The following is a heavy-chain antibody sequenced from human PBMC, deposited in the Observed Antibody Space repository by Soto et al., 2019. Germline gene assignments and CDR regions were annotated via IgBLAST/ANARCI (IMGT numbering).Heavy chain of an antibody. D-gene: IGHD6-19*01. V-gene: IGHV1-24*01. CDR3: ATGGGNRGWYGGVDY. CDR1: GYTLTDLS. Sequence: EASVKVSSKVSGYTLTDLSMYWVRQAPGKGLEWMGGFDPEDGETIYAQKFQGRVTMTEDTSTDTAYMELSSLRSEDTAVYYCATGGGNRGWYGGVDYWGQGTLVTVSS. CDR2: FDPEDGET. J-gene: IGHJ4*02.